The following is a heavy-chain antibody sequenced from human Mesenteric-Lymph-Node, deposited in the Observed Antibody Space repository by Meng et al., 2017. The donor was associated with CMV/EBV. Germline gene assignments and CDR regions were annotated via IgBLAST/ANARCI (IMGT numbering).Heavy chain of an antibody. V-gene: IGHV5-51*01. CDR3: ARIRRWSAAGGGLLDY. J-gene: IGHJ4*02. D-gene: IGHD3-3*01. CDR2: IWPDDSDT. CDR1: GYDFTNYW. Sequence: GESLKISCKASGYDFTNYWIGWVRQMPGKGLEWMGIIWPDDSDTRYSPSFQGHVTVSVDKSITTGYLQWNSLKASDTAMYYCARIRRWSAAGGGLLDYWGQGTLVTVSS.